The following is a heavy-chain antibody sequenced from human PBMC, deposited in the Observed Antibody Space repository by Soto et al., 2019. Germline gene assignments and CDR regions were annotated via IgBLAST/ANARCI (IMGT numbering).Heavy chain of an antibody. Sequence: SETLSLTCAVYGGSFSGYYWSWIRQPPGKGLEWIGEINHSGSTNYNPSLKSRVTISVDTSKNQFSLKLSSVTAADTAVYYCASPHYYDSSGYYYWGQGTLVTVS. V-gene: IGHV4-34*01. CDR2: INHSGST. J-gene: IGHJ4*02. D-gene: IGHD3-22*01. CDR3: ASPHYYDSSGYYY. CDR1: GGSFSGYY.